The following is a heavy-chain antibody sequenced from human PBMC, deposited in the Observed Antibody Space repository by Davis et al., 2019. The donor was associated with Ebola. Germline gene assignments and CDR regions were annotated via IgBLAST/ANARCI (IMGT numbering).Heavy chain of an antibody. CDR3: ARVPLLGSGWDYYFDY. Sequence: AASVKVSCKASGGTFSSYAISWVRQAPGQGLEWMGRIIPILGIANYAQKFQGRVTITADNSTSTAYMEVRSLRSDDTAVYYCARVPLLGSGWDYYFDYWGQGTLVTVSS. D-gene: IGHD6-19*01. CDR1: GGTFSSYA. J-gene: IGHJ4*02. CDR2: IIPILGIA. V-gene: IGHV1-69*04.